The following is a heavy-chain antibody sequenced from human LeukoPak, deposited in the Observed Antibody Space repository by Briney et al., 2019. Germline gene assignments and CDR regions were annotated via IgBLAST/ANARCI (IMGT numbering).Heavy chain of an antibody. J-gene: IGHJ4*02. CDR1: GGTFSSYG. D-gene: IGHD2-21*02. V-gene: IGHV1-69*13. CDR3: ARNPGGDCYYCYYY. CDR2: IIPIFGTA. Sequence: SVKVSCKASGGTFSSYGISWVRQAPGQGLEWMGGIIPIFGTANYAQKFQGRVTITADESTSTAYMELRSLRSEDTAVYYCARNPGGDCYYCYYYWGQGTLVTVSS.